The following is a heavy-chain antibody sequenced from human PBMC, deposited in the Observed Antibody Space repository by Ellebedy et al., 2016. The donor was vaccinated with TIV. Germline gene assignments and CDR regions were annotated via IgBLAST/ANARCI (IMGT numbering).Heavy chain of an antibody. CDR2: MSHDGSSE. CDR1: GITFSKHG. J-gene: IGHJ6*02. D-gene: IGHD4-17*01. Sequence: GGSLRLXXVASGITFSKHGMHWVRQAPGKGLEWVAVMSHDGSSEYYTDSVKGRFTISRDNSKNTLYLQMNGLRAEDTAAYYCAKDEAAYGDYSYYYYGVDVWGQGTPVTVSS. CDR3: AKDEAAYGDYSYYYYGVDV. V-gene: IGHV3-30*18.